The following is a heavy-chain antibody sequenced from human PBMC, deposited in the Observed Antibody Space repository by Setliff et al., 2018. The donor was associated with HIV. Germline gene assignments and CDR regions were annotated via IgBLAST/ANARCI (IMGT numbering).Heavy chain of an antibody. CDR3: ASSSSFDY. CDR1: GGSITNDNNY. V-gene: IGHV4-39*01. J-gene: IGHJ4*02. CDR2: IYYSGST. D-gene: IGHD6-13*01. Sequence: SETLSLTCSVSGGSITNDNNYWGWIRQSPGKGLEWIGSIYYSGSTYYNPSLKSRVTISVDTSKNQFSLKLSSVTAADTAVYYCASSSSFDYWGQGTLVTVSS.